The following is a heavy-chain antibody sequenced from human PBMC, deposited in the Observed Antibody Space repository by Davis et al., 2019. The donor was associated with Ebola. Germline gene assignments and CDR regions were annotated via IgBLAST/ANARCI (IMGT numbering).Heavy chain of an antibody. J-gene: IGHJ4*02. CDR3: ARHQGSWSFYYVDY. Sequence: ASVKVSCKASGYTFTGYYMHWVRQAPGQGLEWMGRINPNSGGTNYAQKFQGRVTMTRDTSISTAYMELSRLRSDDTAVYHCARHQGSWSFYYVDYWGQGTLVTVSS. V-gene: IGHV1-2*06. D-gene: IGHD3-10*01. CDR1: GYTFTGYY. CDR2: INPNSGGT.